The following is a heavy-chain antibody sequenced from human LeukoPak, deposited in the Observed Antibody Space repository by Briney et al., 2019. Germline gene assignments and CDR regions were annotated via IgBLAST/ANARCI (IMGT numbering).Heavy chain of an antibody. CDR2: FYYSEST. Sequence: SETLSLTCTVSGASISSGGYYWSWIRQHPGRGLEWIGYFYYSESTKYNTSPKTRAIILVDTSKNQFSLKLSSVTAADTAVYYCARDRGKGYFDLWGRGTLVTVSS. CDR1: GASISSGGYY. V-gene: IGHV4-31*03. J-gene: IGHJ2*01. CDR3: ARDRGKGYFDL.